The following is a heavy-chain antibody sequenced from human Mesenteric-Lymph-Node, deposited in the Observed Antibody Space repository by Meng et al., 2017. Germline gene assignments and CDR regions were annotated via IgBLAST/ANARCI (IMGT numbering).Heavy chain of an antibody. CDR3: ARDYRYDSSGYYHVQYYFDY. V-gene: IGHV1-3*01. CDR2: INAGNGNT. Sequence: GKFVQFGAGVKKPGASVKVSCKASGYTFTSYAMHWVRQAPGQRLEWMGWINAGNGNTKYSQKFQGRVTITRDTSASTAYMELSSLRSEDTAVYYCARDYRYDSSGYYHVQYYFDYWGQGTLVTVSS. CDR1: GYTFTSYA. D-gene: IGHD3-22*01. J-gene: IGHJ4*02.